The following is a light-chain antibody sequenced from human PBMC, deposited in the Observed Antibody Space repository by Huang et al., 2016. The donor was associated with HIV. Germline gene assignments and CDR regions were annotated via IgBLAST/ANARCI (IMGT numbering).Light chain of an antibody. V-gene: IGKV4-1*01. CDR3: QQYYGTPT. J-gene: IGKJ1*01. Sequence: DIVMTQSPDSLAVSLGARATINCKSSQSVLYTSNNKNYVGWYQHKPGQPPKLLINWASTRESGVPERFSGSGSETDFTLTISSLQTEDVALYYCQQYYGTPTFGQGTKVGIK. CDR2: WAS. CDR1: QSVLYTSNNKNY.